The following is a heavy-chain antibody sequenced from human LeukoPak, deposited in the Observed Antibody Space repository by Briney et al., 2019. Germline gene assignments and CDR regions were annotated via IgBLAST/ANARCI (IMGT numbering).Heavy chain of an antibody. D-gene: IGHD1-14*01. CDR2: INTNTGNP. J-gene: IGHJ4*02. V-gene: IGHV7-4-1*02. CDR3: ASPDGLSGWDYFDY. CDR1: GYTFTSYA. Sequence: GASVKVSCKASGYTFTSYAMNWVRQAPGQGLEWMGWINTNTGNPTYAQDFTGRFVFSLDTSVSTAYLQISSLKAEDTAVYYCASPDGLSGWDYFDYWGQGTLVTVSS.